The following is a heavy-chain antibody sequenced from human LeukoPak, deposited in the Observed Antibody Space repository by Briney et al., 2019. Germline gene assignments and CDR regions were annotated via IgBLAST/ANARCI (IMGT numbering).Heavy chain of an antibody. CDR2: INHSGST. Sequence: RPSETLSLTCAVYGGSFSGYYWSWIRQPPGKGLEWIGEINHSGSTNYNPSLKSRVTISVDTSKNQFSLKLSSVTAADTAVYYCARESWVAVAGTLGWYFDLWGRGTLVTVSS. V-gene: IGHV4-34*01. D-gene: IGHD6-13*01. CDR1: GGSFSGYY. CDR3: ARESWVAVAGTLGWYFDL. J-gene: IGHJ2*01.